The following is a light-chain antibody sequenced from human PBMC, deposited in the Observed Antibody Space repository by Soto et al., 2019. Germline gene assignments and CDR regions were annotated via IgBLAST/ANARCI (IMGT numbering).Light chain of an antibody. CDR3: QQRRNWQVT. Sequence: EIVLTQSPVTLSLSPGERATLSCRASQSVGSYLAWYQQKPGQAPRLLIYDASIRATGITARFSGSGSGTDFTLTISSLEPEDFAVYYCQQRRNWQVTFGQGTRLEIK. J-gene: IGKJ5*01. CDR1: QSVGSY. V-gene: IGKV3-11*01. CDR2: DAS.